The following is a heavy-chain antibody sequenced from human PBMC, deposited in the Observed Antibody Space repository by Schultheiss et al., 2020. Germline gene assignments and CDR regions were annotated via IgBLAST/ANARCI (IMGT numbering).Heavy chain of an antibody. Sequence: SETLSLTCAVYGGSFSGYYWNSIRQPPGKGLEWIGEVNHSGNTNYNPSLKSRVTIPVDTSKNQFSLKLSSVTASDTAVYYFARLPPGIAGAGALDYWGRGTLVTVSS. V-gene: IGHV4-34*01. CDR3: ARLPPGIAGAGALDY. J-gene: IGHJ4*02. CDR1: GGSFSGYY. CDR2: VNHSGNT. D-gene: IGHD6-13*01.